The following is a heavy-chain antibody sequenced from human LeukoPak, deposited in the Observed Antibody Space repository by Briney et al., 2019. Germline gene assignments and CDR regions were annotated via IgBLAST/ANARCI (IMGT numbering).Heavy chain of an antibody. D-gene: IGHD3-22*01. Sequence: ASVKVSCTTSGYPFTSYAMNWVRQAPGVGLEWMGWINTNTGNPTYAQGFTGRFVFSLDTSVSTAYLHITSLKAEDTAVYYCARVLYYYDSSGYHTPCDYWGQGTLVTVSS. CDR2: INTNTGNP. CDR3: ARVLYYYDSSGYHTPCDY. CDR1: GYPFTSYA. V-gene: IGHV7-4-1*02. J-gene: IGHJ4*02.